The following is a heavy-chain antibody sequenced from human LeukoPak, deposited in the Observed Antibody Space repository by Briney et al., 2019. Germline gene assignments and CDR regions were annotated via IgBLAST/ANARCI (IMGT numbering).Heavy chain of an antibody. J-gene: IGHJ3*02. V-gene: IGHV4-61*02. CDR1: GGSISSGSYY. CDR2: IYTSGST. CDR3: ARGPPDCSSTSCYAFDAFDI. D-gene: IGHD2-2*01. Sequence: SETLSLTCTVSGGSISSGSYYWSWIRQPVGKGLEWIGRIYTSGSTNYNPSLKSRVTISVDTSKNQFSLKLSSVTAADTAVYYCARGPPDCSSTSCYAFDAFDIWGQGTMVTVSS.